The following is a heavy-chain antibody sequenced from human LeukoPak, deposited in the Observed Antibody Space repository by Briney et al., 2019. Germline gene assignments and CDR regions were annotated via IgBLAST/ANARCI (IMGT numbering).Heavy chain of an antibody. CDR3: ASDRIEVDAFDI. Sequence: PSETLSLTCTVSGGSISSRPYYWGWIRQPPGKGLEWIGNIYYTGSTYYNPSLKSRVTISVDTSKNQFSLKLSSVTAADTAVYYCASDRIEVDAFDIWGQGTMVTVSS. D-gene: IGHD2-15*01. CDR1: GGSISSRPYY. CDR2: IYYTGST. V-gene: IGHV4-39*01. J-gene: IGHJ3*02.